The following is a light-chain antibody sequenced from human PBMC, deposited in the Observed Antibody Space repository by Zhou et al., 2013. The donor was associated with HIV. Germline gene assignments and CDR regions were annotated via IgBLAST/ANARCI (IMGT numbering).Light chain of an antibody. CDR3: QQYYGTSSPPT. V-gene: IGKV1-12*01. J-gene: IGKJ3*01. Sequence: DIQMTQSPSYVSASVGDRVTITCRASQDISGWLAWYQQKPGEAPKFLISNASTLQSGVPSRFSGRGSGTDYTLTISSLQPEDFATYYCQQYYGTSSPPTFGPGTKVDLK. CDR2: NAS. CDR1: QDISGW.